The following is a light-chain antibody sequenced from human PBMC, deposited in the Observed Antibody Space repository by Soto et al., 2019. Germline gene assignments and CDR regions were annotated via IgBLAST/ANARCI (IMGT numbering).Light chain of an antibody. Sequence: EIVMTQSLATLSVSPGDRATLSCWASQTVSSNLAWYQHKPGQAPRLLIYGASTRATGIPARFSGSGSGTEFTLTISSLQSEDFAVYYCQQYNKWPPWTFGQGTKVEIK. V-gene: IGKV3-15*01. CDR2: GAS. CDR1: QTVSSN. CDR3: QQYNKWPPWT. J-gene: IGKJ1*01.